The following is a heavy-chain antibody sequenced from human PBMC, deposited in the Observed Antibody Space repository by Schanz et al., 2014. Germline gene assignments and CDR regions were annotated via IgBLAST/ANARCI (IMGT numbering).Heavy chain of an antibody. J-gene: IGHJ5*01. D-gene: IGHD2-15*01. CDR2: IWYDGSNK. V-gene: IGHV3-33*06. Sequence: QVQLVESGGGVVQPGRSLRLSCAASGFTFSSYGMHWVRQAPGKGLEWVAVIWYDGSNKYYADSVKGRFTISRDNSKNALFLQMNSLRVEDSAVYYCAKTPREYCNYDNCPNWFDSWGQGTLVTASS. CDR3: AKTPREYCNYDNCPNWFDS. CDR1: GFTFSSYG.